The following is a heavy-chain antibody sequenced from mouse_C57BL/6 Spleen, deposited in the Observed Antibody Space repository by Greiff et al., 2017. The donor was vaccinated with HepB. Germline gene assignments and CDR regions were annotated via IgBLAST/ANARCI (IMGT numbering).Heavy chain of an antibody. CDR1: GFTFSNYG. CDR3: ASERYYGSSLYAMDY. CDR2: ISSGSSTI. Sequence: EVHLVQSGGGLVKPGGSLKLSCAASGFTFSNYGMHWVRQAPEKGLEWVAYISSGSSTIYYADTVKGRFTISRDNAKNTLFLQMTSLRSEDTAMYYWASERYYGSSLYAMDYWGQGTSVTVSS. J-gene: IGHJ4*01. D-gene: IGHD1-1*01. V-gene: IGHV5-17*01.